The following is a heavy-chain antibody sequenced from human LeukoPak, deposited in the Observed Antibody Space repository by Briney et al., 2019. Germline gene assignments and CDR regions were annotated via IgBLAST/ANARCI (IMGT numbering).Heavy chain of an antibody. CDR3: ARDLLEQQLGRDPD. Sequence: PGGSLRLSCAASGFTFSSYSMNWVRQAPGKGLEWVSYISSISSTIYYADSVKGRFTISRDNAKNSLYLQMNSLRAEDTAVYYCARDLLEQQLGRDPDWGQGTLVTVSS. J-gene: IGHJ4*02. V-gene: IGHV3-48*04. CDR1: GFTFSSYS. CDR2: ISSISSTI. D-gene: IGHD6-13*01.